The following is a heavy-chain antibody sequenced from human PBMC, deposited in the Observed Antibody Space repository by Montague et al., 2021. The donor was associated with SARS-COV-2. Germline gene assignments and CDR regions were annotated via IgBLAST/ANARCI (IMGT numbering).Heavy chain of an antibody. J-gene: IGHJ5*02. Sequence: SETLSLTCTVSGGSISSYYWSWIRQPPGTGLEWIGYIYYSGSTNYNPSLKSRVTISVDTSKNQFSLKLSSVTAADTAVYYCARRSLGYCSGGSCYSAFDPWGQGTLVTVSS. V-gene: IGHV4-59*01. D-gene: IGHD2-15*01. CDR3: ARRSLGYCSGGSCYSAFDP. CDR2: IYYSGST. CDR1: GGSISSYY.